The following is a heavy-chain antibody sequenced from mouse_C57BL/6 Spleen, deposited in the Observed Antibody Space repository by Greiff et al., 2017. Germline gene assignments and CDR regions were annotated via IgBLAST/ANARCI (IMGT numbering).Heavy chain of an antibody. J-gene: IGHJ3*01. V-gene: IGHV1-81*01. Sequence: QVQLKESGAELARPGASVKLSCKASGYTFTSYGISWVKQRTGQGLEWIGEIYPRSGNTYYNEKFKGKATLTADKSSSTAYMELRSLTSEDSAVYFCARRDLSLFAYWGQGTLVTVSA. CDR1: GYTFTSYG. CDR2: IYPRSGNT. D-gene: IGHD3-3*01. CDR3: ARRDLSLFAY.